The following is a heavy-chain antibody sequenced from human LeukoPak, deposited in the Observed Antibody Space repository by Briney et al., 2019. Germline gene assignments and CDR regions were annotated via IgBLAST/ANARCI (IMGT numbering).Heavy chain of an antibody. CDR1: GDSISTYY. V-gene: IGHV4-4*07. Sequence: PSETLSLTCSVSGDSISTYYWTWIRQPAEKGLEWIGRIYISGTPNYNPSLRGRVTMSIDTSMNQFSLKLTSVTAADTAVYYCAREKMTTITTIDYWGQGTLVTVSS. J-gene: IGHJ4*02. CDR3: AREKMTTITTIDY. CDR2: IYISGTP. D-gene: IGHD4-11*01.